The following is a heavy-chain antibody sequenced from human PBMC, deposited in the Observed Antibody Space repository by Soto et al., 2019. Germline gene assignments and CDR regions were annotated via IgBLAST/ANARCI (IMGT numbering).Heavy chain of an antibody. CDR3: ARDLSTRVTLGWFDP. CDR1: GGSFSGYY. Sequence: SSETLSLTCAVYGGSFSGYYWSWIRQPPGKGLEWIGEINHSGSTNYNPSLKSRVTISVDTSKNQSSLKLSSVTTADTAVYYCARDLSTRVTLGWFDPWGQGTLVTVSS. CDR2: INHSGST. V-gene: IGHV4-34*01. D-gene: IGHD2-21*02. J-gene: IGHJ5*02.